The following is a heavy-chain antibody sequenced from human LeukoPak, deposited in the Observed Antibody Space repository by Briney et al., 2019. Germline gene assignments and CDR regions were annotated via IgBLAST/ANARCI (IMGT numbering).Heavy chain of an antibody. J-gene: IGHJ3*02. Sequence: GESLKISCKGSGYSFTTYWIAWVRQMPGKGLEWMGIIYPGDSETRYSPSFQGQVTISADKSIPTAYLEWGSLKASDTAMYYCTWSPRDGYHDALDIWGQGTMVTVSS. CDR2: IYPGDSET. V-gene: IGHV5-51*01. CDR1: GYSFTTYW. CDR3: TWSPRDGYHDALDI. D-gene: IGHD5-24*01.